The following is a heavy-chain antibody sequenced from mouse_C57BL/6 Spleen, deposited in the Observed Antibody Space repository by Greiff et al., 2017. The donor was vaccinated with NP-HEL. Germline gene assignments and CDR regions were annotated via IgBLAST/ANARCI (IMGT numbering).Heavy chain of an antibody. CDR2: IWWDDDK. D-gene: IGHD1-1*01. Sequence: QVTLKVCGPGILQPSQTLSLTCSFSGFSLSTFGMGVGWIRQPSGKGLEWLAHIWWDDDKYYNPALKSRLTISKDTSKNQVFLKIANVDTADTATYYCARMPYYYGSSYDGWYFDVWGTGTTVTVSS. CDR1: GFSLSTFGMG. CDR3: ARMPYYYGSSYDGWYFDV. V-gene: IGHV8-8*01. J-gene: IGHJ1*03.